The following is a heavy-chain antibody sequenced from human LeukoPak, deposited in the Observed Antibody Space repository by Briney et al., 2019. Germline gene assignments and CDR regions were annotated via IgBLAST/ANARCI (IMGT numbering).Heavy chain of an antibody. CDR1: GGTFSSYA. Sequence: SVKVSCKASGGTFSSYAISWVRQAPGQGLEWMGGIIHIFGTANYAQKFQGRVTITTDESTSTAYMELSSLRSEDTAVYYCARAGRPRLYYMDVWGKGTTVSVSS. D-gene: IGHD3-16*01. J-gene: IGHJ6*03. CDR3: ARAGRPRLYYMDV. V-gene: IGHV1-69*05. CDR2: IIHIFGTA.